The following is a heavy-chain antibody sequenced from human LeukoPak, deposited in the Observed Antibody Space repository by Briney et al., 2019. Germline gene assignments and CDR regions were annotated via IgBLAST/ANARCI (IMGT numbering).Heavy chain of an antibody. J-gene: IGHJ4*02. CDR1: GYTFTSYY. V-gene: IGHV1-46*01. CDR2: INPSGGST. Sequence: GASVKVSCKASGYTFTSYYMHWVRQAPGQGLEWMGIINPSGGSTNYAPKFQGRGTMTRDMPTSTFYMELSSLRAEDTAVYYCARERAAGYSGYDVYFDYWGQGTLVTVSS. D-gene: IGHD5-12*01. CDR3: ARERAAGYSGYDVYFDY.